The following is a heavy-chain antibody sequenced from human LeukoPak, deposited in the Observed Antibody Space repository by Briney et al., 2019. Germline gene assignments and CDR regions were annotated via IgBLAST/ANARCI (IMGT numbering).Heavy chain of an antibody. V-gene: IGHV3-7*01. Sequence: GGSLRLSCAASGFTVSSNWMSWVRQAPGKGLEWVANVNQDESQKYYVDSVKGRFTISKDNAKNSLNLQMNSLRAEDTGVYYCARGRDYGDSGDYWGQGTLVTVSS. CDR3: ARGRDYGDSGDY. CDR1: GFTVSSNW. CDR2: VNQDESQK. J-gene: IGHJ4*02. D-gene: IGHD4-17*01.